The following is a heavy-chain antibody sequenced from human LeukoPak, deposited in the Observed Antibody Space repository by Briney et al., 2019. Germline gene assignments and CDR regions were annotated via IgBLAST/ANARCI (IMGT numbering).Heavy chain of an antibody. CDR1: GGTFSSYA. V-gene: IGHV1-69*05. J-gene: IGHJ6*03. CDR3: ARAGGYCSSTSCSYYYYYYMDV. D-gene: IGHD2-2*01. CDR2: IIPIFGTA. Sequence: GASVKVSCKASGGTFSSYAISWVRQAPGQGLEWMGGIIPIFGTANYAQKFQGRVTITTDESTSTAYMELSSLRSEDTAVYYCARAGGYCSSTSCSYYYYYYMDVWGKGTTATVSS.